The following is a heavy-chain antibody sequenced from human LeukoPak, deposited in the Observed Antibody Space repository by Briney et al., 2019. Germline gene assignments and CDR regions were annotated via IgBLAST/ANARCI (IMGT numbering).Heavy chain of an antibody. D-gene: IGHD2-2*01. Sequence: SVKVSCKASGGTLSSYAISWVRQAPGQGLEWMGGIIPIFGTANYAQKFQGRVTITADESTSTAYMELSSLRSEDTAVYYCAKKPPGRYCSSASCEDYWGRGTLVTVSS. CDR2: IIPIFGTA. CDR1: GGTLSSYA. CDR3: AKKPPGRYCSSASCEDY. J-gene: IGHJ4*02. V-gene: IGHV1-69*13.